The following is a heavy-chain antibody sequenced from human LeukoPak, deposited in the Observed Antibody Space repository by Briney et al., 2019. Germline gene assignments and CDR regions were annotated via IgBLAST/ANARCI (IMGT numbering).Heavy chain of an antibody. D-gene: IGHD3-22*01. V-gene: IGHV3-48*03. Sequence: GGSLRLSCAASGSTLSSYEMNWVRQAPGKGLEWVSYISSSGSTTHYADSVKGRFTISRDNAKKSLYLQMNSLRAEDTAVYYCARDNYDSSGYYFDWGQGTLVTVSS. CDR2: ISSSGSTT. CDR3: ARDNYDSSGYYFD. CDR1: GSTLSSYE. J-gene: IGHJ4*02.